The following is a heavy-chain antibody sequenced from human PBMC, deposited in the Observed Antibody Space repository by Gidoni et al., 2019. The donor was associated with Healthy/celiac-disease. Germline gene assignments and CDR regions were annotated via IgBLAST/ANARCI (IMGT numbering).Heavy chain of an antibody. J-gene: IGHJ6*02. CDR3: AREGRLEMATIPTYYYGMDV. V-gene: IGHV1-69*01. Sequence: QVQLVQSGAEVKKPGSSVKFSCTASGGPFSSYAIRWVRQAPGQGLEWMGGIIPIFGTANYAQKFQGRVTITADESTSTAYMELSSLRSEDTAVYYCAREGRLEMATIPTYYYGMDVWGQGTTVTVSS. D-gene: IGHD5-12*01. CDR2: IIPIFGTA. CDR1: GGPFSSYA.